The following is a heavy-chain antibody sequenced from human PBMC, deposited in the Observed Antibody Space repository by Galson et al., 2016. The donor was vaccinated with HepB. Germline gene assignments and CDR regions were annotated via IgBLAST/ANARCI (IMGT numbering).Heavy chain of an antibody. CDR2: ISYTGTT. CDR3: ARGVSGFGY. CDR1: GGSIIGHY. J-gene: IGHJ4*02. D-gene: IGHD6-19*01. Sequence: SETLSLTCTVSGGSIIGHYWSWIRQPPGKGLEWIGYISYTGTTNYNPSLKSRGTISLDTSKNQFSMKLSSVTAADTALYYCARGVSGFGYWGQGTLVTVSS. V-gene: IGHV4-59*11.